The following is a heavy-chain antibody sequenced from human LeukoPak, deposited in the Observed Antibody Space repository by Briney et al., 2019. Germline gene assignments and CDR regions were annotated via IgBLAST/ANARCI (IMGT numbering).Heavy chain of an antibody. CDR3: ARETYDSSGPFDY. CDR2: ISYDGSNK. V-gene: IGHV3-30-3*01. J-gene: IGHJ4*02. CDR1: GFTFSSYA. D-gene: IGHD3-22*01. Sequence: GGSLRLSCAASGFTFSSYAMHWVRQAPGKGLEWVAVISYDGSNKYYADSVKGRFTVSRDNSKNTLYLQMNSLRAEDTAVYYCARETYDSSGPFDYWGQGTLVTVSS.